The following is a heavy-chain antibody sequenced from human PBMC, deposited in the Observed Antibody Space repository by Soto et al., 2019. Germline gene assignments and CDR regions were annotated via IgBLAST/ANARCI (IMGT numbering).Heavy chain of an antibody. D-gene: IGHD3-9*01. CDR3: ARYNDISTGYSRYAY. CDR2: IYYSGST. V-gene: IGHV4-59*08. J-gene: IGHJ1*01. Sequence: PSETLSLTCTVSGGSISSYYWSWIRQPPGKGLEWIGYIYYSGSTNYNPSLKSRVTISVDTSKNQFSLKLSSVTAADTAVYYCARYNDISTGYSRYAYCGQGTLLTRVL. CDR1: GGSISSYY.